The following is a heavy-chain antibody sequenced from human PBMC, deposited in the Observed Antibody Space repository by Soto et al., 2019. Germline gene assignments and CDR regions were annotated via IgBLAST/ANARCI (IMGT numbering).Heavy chain of an antibody. CDR1: GFTFSNYW. Sequence: EVQLVESGGGLVQPGGSLRLSCAASGFTFSNYWMHWVRQVPGQGLVWVSRINSVGSTTTYADSVKGRYPTSRDNAKNTLFLQRKSLTVDDTAIYYCGLLGYGGNSNKEPADWGRGALVTV. CDR2: INSVGSTT. D-gene: IGHD2-21*01. CDR3: GLLGYGGNSNKEPAD. V-gene: IGHV3-74*01. J-gene: IGHJ4*02.